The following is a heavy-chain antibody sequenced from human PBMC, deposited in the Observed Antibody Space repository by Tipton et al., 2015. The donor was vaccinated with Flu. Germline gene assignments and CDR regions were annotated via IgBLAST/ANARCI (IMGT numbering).Heavy chain of an antibody. Sequence: SLRLSCAASGFIFSRYDMHWVRQPTGKSLEWVSGIGAAGDTYYPGSVKGRFTVSRDNVKNSLYLQMNSLRVEDTAVYYCARGLDDYGRAATHFFSYGVDVWGQGTTVTVSS. V-gene: IGHV3-13*01. CDR3: ARGLDDYGRAATHFFSYGVDV. CDR1: GFIFSRYD. CDR2: IGAAGDT. D-gene: IGHD4-17*01. J-gene: IGHJ6*02.